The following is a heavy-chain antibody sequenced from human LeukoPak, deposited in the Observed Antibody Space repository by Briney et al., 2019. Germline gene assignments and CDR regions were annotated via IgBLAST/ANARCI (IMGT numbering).Heavy chain of an antibody. CDR2: INPNSGGT. Sequence: ASVKVSCKASGYTHTDYYMHWVRQAPGQGLEWMGRINPNSGGTNYAQKFQGRVTMTRDTSISTAYMELSRLRSDDTAVYYCARVAGPRIYYFDYWGQGTLVTVSS. V-gene: IGHV1-2*06. J-gene: IGHJ4*02. CDR1: GYTHTDYY. D-gene: IGHD2-15*01. CDR3: ARVAGPRIYYFDY.